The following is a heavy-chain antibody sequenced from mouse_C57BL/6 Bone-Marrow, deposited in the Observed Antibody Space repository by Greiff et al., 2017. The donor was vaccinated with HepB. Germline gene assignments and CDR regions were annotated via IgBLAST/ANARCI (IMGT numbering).Heavy chain of an antibody. Sequence: VQRVESGPELVKPGASVKISCKASGYTFTDYYINWVKQRPGQGLEWIGWIFPGSGSTYYNEKFKGKATLTVDKSSSTAYMLLRSLTSEDSAVYFCARWGYYDYDDAMDYWGQGTSVTVSS. D-gene: IGHD2-4*01. CDR1: GYTFTDYY. J-gene: IGHJ4*01. V-gene: IGHV1-75*01. CDR3: ARWGYYDYDDAMDY. CDR2: IFPGSGST.